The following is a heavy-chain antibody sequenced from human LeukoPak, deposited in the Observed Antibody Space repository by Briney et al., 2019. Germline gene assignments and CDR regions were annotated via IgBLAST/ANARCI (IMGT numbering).Heavy chain of an antibody. J-gene: IGHJ4*02. CDR2: ISSSSSYI. V-gene: IGHV3-21*01. CDR1: GFTIGDYA. CDR3: ARDLQGGARDY. Sequence: PGGSLRLSCTTSGFTIGDYAMSWVRQAPGKGLEWVSSISSSSSYIYYADSVKGRFTISRDNAKNSLYLQMNSLRAEDTAVYYCARDLQGGARDYWGQGTLVTVPS. D-gene: IGHD3-16*01.